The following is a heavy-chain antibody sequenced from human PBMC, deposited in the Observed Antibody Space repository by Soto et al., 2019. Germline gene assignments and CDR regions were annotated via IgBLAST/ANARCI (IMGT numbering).Heavy chain of an antibody. J-gene: IGHJ4*02. CDR2: ISWNSASI. V-gene: IGHV3-9*01. CDR1: GFTFDDFA. Sequence: EVQLVESGGGLVQPGRSLRLSCAASGFTFDDFAMHWVRQPPGKRLEWVSGISWNSASIVDADSVTGRFTIYRDNDKNSLYLHLDSLRLEDTAFYYCADCPGLVASSGSPAAGGQGKLVSVAS. D-gene: IGHD2-21*01. CDR3: ADCPGLVASSGSPAA.